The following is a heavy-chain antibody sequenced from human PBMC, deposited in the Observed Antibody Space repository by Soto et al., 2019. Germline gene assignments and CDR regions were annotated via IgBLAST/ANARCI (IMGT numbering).Heavy chain of an antibody. CDR1: GFTFSSYG. D-gene: IGHD3-10*01. CDR2: ISYDGSNK. Sequence: QVQLAESGGGVVQPGRSLRLSCAASGFTFSSYGMHWVRQAPGKGLEWVAIISYDGSNKYYADSVKGRFTISRVNSKNTLYLQMNSPRAEDTAVYFCAKDKRYYGSGSYFTYYAMDVWGQGTTVTVSS. J-gene: IGHJ6*02. V-gene: IGHV3-30*18. CDR3: AKDKRYYGSGSYFTYYAMDV.